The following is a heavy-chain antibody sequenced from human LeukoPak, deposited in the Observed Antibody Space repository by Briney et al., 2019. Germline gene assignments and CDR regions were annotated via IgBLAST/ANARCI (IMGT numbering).Heavy chain of an antibody. Sequence: SETLSLTCTVSGGSISSYYWSWIRQPPGKGLKWIGYIYYSGSTNYNPSLKSRVTISVDTSKNQFSLKLSSVTAADTAVYYCALGGPAPVFDYWGQGTLVTVSS. CDR3: ALGGPAPVFDY. V-gene: IGHV4-59*01. CDR1: GGSISSYY. CDR2: IYYSGST. J-gene: IGHJ4*02. D-gene: IGHD2-15*01.